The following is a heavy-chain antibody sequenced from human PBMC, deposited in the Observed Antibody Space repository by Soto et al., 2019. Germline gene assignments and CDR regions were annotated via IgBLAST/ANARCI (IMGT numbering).Heavy chain of an antibody. CDR1: GGSISSSSYY. D-gene: IGHD3-16*02. Sequence: PSETLSLTCTVSGGSISSSSYYWGWIRQPPGKGLEWIGSIYYSGSTYYNPSLKSRVTISVDTSKNQFSLKLSSVTAADTAVYYCARHAPLHSEGSYDYIWGSYRKIFDYWGQGTLVTVSS. J-gene: IGHJ4*02. V-gene: IGHV4-39*01. CDR2: IYYSGST. CDR3: ARHAPLHSEGSYDYIWGSYRKIFDY.